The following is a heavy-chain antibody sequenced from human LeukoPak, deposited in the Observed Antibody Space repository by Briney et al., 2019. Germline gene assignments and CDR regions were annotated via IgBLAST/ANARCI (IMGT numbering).Heavy chain of an antibody. CDR1: GFTFSSYW. Sequence: GGSLRLSCAASGFTFSSYWMSWVRQAPGKGLEWVANIKQDGSEKYYVDSVKGRFTISRDNAKNSLYLQRNSLRAEDTAVYYCARVAAAARCDAFDIWGQGTMVTVSS. CDR2: IKQDGSEK. D-gene: IGHD6-13*01. CDR3: ARVAAAARCDAFDI. J-gene: IGHJ3*02. V-gene: IGHV3-7*01.